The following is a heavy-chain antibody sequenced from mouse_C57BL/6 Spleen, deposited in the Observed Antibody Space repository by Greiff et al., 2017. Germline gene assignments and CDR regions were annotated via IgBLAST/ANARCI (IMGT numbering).Heavy chain of an antibody. CDR1: GFTFTDYY. V-gene: IGHV5-16*01. CDR2: INYDGSST. CDR3: ARERDGDYWYFDV. D-gene: IGHD2-13*01. Sequence: DVHLVESEGGLVQPGSSMKLSCTASGFTFTDYYMAWVRQVPEQGLEWVANINYDGSSTYYLDSLKSRYIISTDNAKNILYLQMISLKSEDTSTHYCARERDGDYWYFDVWGTGTTATVSS. J-gene: IGHJ1*03.